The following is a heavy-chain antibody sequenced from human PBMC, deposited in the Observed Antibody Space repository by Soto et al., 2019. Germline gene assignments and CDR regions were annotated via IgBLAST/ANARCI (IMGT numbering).Heavy chain of an antibody. V-gene: IGHV4-34*01. CDR3: ARDPKDSGAAQTRPDV. CDR2: ISPSGTT. D-gene: IGHD6-25*01. CDR1: SASISGHY. J-gene: IGHJ4*01. Sequence: PSETLSPTCSLYSASISGHYWSCIRLPPGKGLEWIGEISPSGTTHYSPSLKSRASISVDTSKSHFSLNLTSLTAADTAVYYSARDPKDSGAAQTRPDVRGHGSLLTVS.